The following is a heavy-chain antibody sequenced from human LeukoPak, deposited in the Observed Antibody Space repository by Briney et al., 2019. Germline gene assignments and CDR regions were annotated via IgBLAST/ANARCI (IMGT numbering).Heavy chain of an antibody. J-gene: IGHJ4*02. CDR1: GFTFSSYG. D-gene: IGHD6-13*01. Sequence: PGRSLRLSCAASGFTFSSYGMHWVRQAPGKGLEWVAVISYDGSNKYYADSVKGRFTISRDNSKNTLYLQMNSLRAEDTAVYYCAKRVTSIAADDYWGQGTLVTVSS. V-gene: IGHV3-30*18. CDR3: AKRVTSIAADDY. CDR2: ISYDGSNK.